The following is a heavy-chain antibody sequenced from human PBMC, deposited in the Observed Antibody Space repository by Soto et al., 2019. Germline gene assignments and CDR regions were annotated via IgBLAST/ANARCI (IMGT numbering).Heavy chain of an antibody. V-gene: IGHV1-69*08. CDR2: IIPILGIA. J-gene: IGHJ5*02. Sequence: QVQLVQSGAEVKKPGSSVKVSCKASGGTFSSYTISWVRQAPGQGLEWMGRIIPILGIANYAQKFQGRVTITADKSTSTAYMELSSLRSEDTAVYYWARDNIVVVVAATPSWFDPWGQGTLVTVSS. CDR1: GGTFSSYT. CDR3: ARDNIVVVVAATPSWFDP. D-gene: IGHD2-15*01.